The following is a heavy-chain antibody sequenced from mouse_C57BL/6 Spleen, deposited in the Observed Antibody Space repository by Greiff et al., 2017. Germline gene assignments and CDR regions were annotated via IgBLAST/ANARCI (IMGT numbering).Heavy chain of an antibody. D-gene: IGHD2-10*01. CDR3: ARPTMYYFDY. CDR1: GYTFTSYW. V-gene: IGHV1-69*01. CDR2: IDPSDSYT. Sequence: QVQLQQPGAELVMPGASVKLSCKASGYTFTSYWMHWVKQRPGQGLEWIGVIDPSDSYTNYNQKFKGKSTLSVDKSSSTAYMQLSSLTSEDSAVYYCARPTMYYFDYWGQGTTLTVSS. J-gene: IGHJ2*01.